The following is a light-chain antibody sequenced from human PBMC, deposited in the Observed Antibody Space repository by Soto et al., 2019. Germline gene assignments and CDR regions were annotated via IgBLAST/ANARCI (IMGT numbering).Light chain of an antibody. CDR2: DAS. V-gene: IGKV3-11*01. Sequence: LSLSAVTVSLSKGERATLSCRASHSVDFFLAGYQQKPGQPPRLLMYDASNRATGIPARFSGSGSGTDFTLTISSLEPEDFTIYYCPHRTTWLIPFG. CDR1: HSVDFF. CDR3: PHRTTWLIP. J-gene: IGKJ1*01.